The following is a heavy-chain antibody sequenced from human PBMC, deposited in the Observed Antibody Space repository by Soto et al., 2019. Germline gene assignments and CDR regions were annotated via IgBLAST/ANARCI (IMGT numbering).Heavy chain of an antibody. CDR3: ARSYSSSWYYRSEYYFDY. CDR2: ISSSGSTI. CDR1: GFTFSSYE. V-gene: IGHV3-48*03. J-gene: IGHJ4*02. Sequence: EVQLVESGGGLVQPGGSLRLSCAASGFTFSSYEMNWVRQAPGKGLEWVSYISSSGSTIYYADSVKGRFTISRDNAKNSLYLQMNSLRAEDTAVYYCARSYSSSWYYRSEYYFDYWGQGTLVTVSS. D-gene: IGHD6-13*01.